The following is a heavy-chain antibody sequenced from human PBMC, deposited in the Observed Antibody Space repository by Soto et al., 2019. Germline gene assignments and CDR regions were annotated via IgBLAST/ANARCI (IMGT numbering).Heavy chain of an antibody. CDR2: ISSHGSDT. D-gene: IGHD5-18*01. V-gene: IGHV3-30*03. CDR1: GLSFSEYG. Sequence: QVQLVESGGGVVQSGGSLRLSCAASGLSFSEYGLHWVRQAPGKGPEWVAVISSHGSDTYYADFVKGRFIISRDNFRKTPFLQMYRLRVDDTAVYYCTTHRGMQLWLPYFDSWGQGTQVTVSS. CDR3: TTHRGMQLWLPYFDS. J-gene: IGHJ4*02.